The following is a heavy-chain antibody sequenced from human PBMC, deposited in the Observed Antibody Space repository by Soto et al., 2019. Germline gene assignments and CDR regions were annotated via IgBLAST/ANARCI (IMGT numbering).Heavy chain of an antibody. D-gene: IGHD6-19*01. CDR1: GGSVGGYY. Sequence: VQLQESGPGLVKPSETLSLTCNVSGGSVGGYYWSWIRQPAGKGLEWIGRVYSSGNTNYNSSLPTRVTRSVDTSKNQVSLKLRSVTAADTAVYYCARGYSSGWYYFDYWGQGTLVTVSS. J-gene: IGHJ4*02. CDR2: VYSSGNT. V-gene: IGHV4-4*07. CDR3: ARGYSSGWYYFDY.